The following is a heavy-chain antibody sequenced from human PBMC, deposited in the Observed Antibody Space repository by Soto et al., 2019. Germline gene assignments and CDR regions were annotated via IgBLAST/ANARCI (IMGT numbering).Heavy chain of an antibody. CDR3: AKGYGYTTGIDY. CDR1: GFTFSSYG. Sequence: QVQLVESGGGVVQPGRSLRLSCAASGFTFSSYGMHWVRQAPGKGLEWVAVISYDGSNKYYADSVKGRFTISRDNSKNTLYLQMNSLRAEDTAVYYCAKGYGYTTGIDYWGQGTLVTVSS. J-gene: IGHJ4*02. D-gene: IGHD5-12*01. V-gene: IGHV3-30*18. CDR2: ISYDGSNK.